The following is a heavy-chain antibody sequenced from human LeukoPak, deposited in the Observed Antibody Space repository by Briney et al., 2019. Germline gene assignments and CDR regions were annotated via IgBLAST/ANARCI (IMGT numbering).Heavy chain of an antibody. CDR2: IRYDGSNK. Sequence: PGGSLRLSCAASGFTFSSYGMHWVRQAPGKGLEWVAFIRYDGSNKYYADSVKGRFTISRDNSKNTLYLQMNSLRAEDTAVYYCAKDADGSSWYGKPPGAFDYWGQGTLVTVSS. V-gene: IGHV3-30*02. J-gene: IGHJ4*02. CDR3: AKDADGSSWYGKPPGAFDY. CDR1: GFTFSSYG. D-gene: IGHD6-13*01.